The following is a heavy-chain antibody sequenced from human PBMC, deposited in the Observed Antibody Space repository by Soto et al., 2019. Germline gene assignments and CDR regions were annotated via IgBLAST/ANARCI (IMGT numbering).Heavy chain of an antibody. J-gene: IGHJ4*02. CDR2: TIPILGIA. CDR3: ARDESRVYGSGSYYDY. CDR1: GGTFSSYT. D-gene: IGHD3-10*01. V-gene: IGHV1-69*04. Sequence: SVKVSCKASGGTFSSYTISWVRQAPGQGLEWMGRTIPILGIANYAQKFQGRVTITADKSTSTAYMELSSLRSEDTAVYYCARDESRVYGSGSYYDYWGQGTLVTVSS.